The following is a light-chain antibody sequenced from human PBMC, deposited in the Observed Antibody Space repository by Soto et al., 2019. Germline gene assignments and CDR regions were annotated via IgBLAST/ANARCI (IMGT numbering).Light chain of an antibody. J-gene: IGKJ5*01. Sequence: EIVLTQSPATLSLSPGERATLSCRASQSVSTYLGWYQQKPGQAPRLLIYDSSNRATGIPARFSGSGSGKDFTLSISSPEPEDFAVYYCQQRSNWPITFGQGTRLEIK. V-gene: IGKV3-11*01. CDR3: QQRSNWPIT. CDR1: QSVSTY. CDR2: DSS.